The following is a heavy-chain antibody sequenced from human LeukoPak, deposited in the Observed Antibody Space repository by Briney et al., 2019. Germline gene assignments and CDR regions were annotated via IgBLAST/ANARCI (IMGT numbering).Heavy chain of an antibody. J-gene: IGHJ6*02. Sequence: SETLSLTCAVSGGSISGYFWSWSRQPPGKGLEWIGYIYYTGSTVYNPSLRSRVTMSVDVSKNQFSLNLSSVTAADTAVYYCARHDPVGHFLRGMDVWGQGTTVTVSS. CDR3: ARHDPVGHFLRGMDV. CDR2: IYYTGST. V-gene: IGHV4-59*08. CDR1: GGSISGYF. D-gene: IGHD2/OR15-2a*01.